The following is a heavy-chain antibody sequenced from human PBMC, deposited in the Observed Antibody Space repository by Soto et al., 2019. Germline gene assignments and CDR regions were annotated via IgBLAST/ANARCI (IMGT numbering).Heavy chain of an antibody. Sequence: SVKVSCKASGGTFSIYAISWVRQAPGQGLEWMGGIIPIFGTANYAQKFQGRVTITADESTSTAYMELSSLRSEDTAVYYCARAPYPMVRGVIWFDPWGQGTLVTVSS. CDR3: ARAPYPMVRGVIWFDP. D-gene: IGHD3-10*01. CDR2: IIPIFGTA. V-gene: IGHV1-69*13. J-gene: IGHJ5*02. CDR1: GGTFSIYA.